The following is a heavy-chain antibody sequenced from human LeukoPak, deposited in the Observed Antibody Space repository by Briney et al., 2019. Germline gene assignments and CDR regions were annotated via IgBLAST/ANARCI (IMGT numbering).Heavy chain of an antibody. V-gene: IGHV3-64D*06. CDR2: VSSDWGTT. CDR1: RFSLSSYN. D-gene: IGHD3-10*01. CDR3: VRGLYGLGWDY. Sequence: GGSLRLSCSASRFSLSSYNMHWVRPAPGKGLEFVSGVSSDWGTTDYADSARDRFTISRDNSKNTLYLQMSGLRAEDTAIYYCVRGLYGLGWDYWGPGTLVTVSS. J-gene: IGHJ4*02.